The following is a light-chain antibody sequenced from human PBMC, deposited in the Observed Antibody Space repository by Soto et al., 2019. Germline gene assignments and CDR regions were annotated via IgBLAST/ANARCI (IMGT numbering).Light chain of an antibody. V-gene: IGLV2-8*01. CDR3: NSYAGDIIRFV. CDR1: SSDIGVYNY. J-gene: IGLJ1*01. CDR2: EVS. Sequence: QSALTQPPSASGSPGQSVTISCTGTSSDIGVYNYVSWYQQHPGKAPKLMIYEVSNRPSGVSNRFSGSKSGNTASLTISGLQADDEADYYCNSYAGDIIRFVFGTGTKVTVL.